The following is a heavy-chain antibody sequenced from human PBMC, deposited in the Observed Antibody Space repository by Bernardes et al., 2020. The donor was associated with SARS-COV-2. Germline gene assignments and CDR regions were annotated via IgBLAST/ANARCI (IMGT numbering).Heavy chain of an antibody. CDR3: ARSPLGTAPFDY. CDR1: GFTFSGYT. Sequence: GGSLRLSCAASGFTFSGYTMNWVRQAPGKGLEWVSSISTSSSYIYYADSVKGRFTISRDNAKNSMYLQMNSLKTEDTAVYYCARSPLGTAPFDYWGQGTLVTVSS. D-gene: IGHD1-7*01. J-gene: IGHJ4*02. CDR2: ISTSSSYI. V-gene: IGHV3-21*04.